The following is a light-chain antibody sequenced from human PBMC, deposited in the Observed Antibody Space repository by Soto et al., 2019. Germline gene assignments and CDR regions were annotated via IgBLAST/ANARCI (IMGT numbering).Light chain of an antibody. CDR1: QSVSSY. V-gene: IGKV3-11*01. CDR3: QQRSNWPPIT. CDR2: DAS. J-gene: IGKJ5*01. Sequence: ETVLTQSPATLSLSPGERATLSCRARQSVSSYLAWYQQKPGQAPRLLIYDASNRATGIPARFSGSGSGTDFTLTISSLEPEDFAVYYCQQRSNWPPITFGQGTRLEIK.